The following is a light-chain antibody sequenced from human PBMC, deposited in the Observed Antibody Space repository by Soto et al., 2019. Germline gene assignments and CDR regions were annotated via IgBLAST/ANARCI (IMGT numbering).Light chain of an antibody. CDR3: QQYAYWPET. Sequence: EIVLTQSPGTLSLSPGERGTLSCSASQSVSNNYLAWYQQKTGQAPRLLIYGASNRATGIPDRFSGSGSGTDFTLTISRLEPEDFAGYFCQQYAYWPETFGQGTKVDI. J-gene: IGKJ1*01. CDR2: GAS. CDR1: QSVSNNY. V-gene: IGKV3-20*01.